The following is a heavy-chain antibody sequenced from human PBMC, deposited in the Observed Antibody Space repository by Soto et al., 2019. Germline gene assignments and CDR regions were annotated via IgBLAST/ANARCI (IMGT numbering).Heavy chain of an antibody. J-gene: IGHJ2*01. CDR2: IYYSGST. CDR1: GGSISSYY. Sequence: SETLSLTCTVSGGSISSYYWSWIRQPPGKGLEWIGYIYYSGSTNYNPSLKSRVTISVDTSKNQFSLKLSSVTAADTAVYYCERAGSSWSSWYFDLWGRGTLVT. V-gene: IGHV4-59*01. CDR3: ERAGSSWSSWYFDL. D-gene: IGHD6-13*01.